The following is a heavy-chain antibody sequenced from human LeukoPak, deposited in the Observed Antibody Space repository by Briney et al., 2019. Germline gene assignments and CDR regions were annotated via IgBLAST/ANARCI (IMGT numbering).Heavy chain of an antibody. J-gene: IGHJ5*01. V-gene: IGHV4-59*08. CDR1: GASIRRYY. Sequence: SETLSLTCTVSGASIRRYYWCWIRQPPGKGLEWIGDIYFGGTTYYKTSLKNRVTISLHTSTNQFSLNLTSVTAADTVEYFCARRTAKWNHRSPEFDPWGQGTLVIVSS. CDR3: ARRTAKWNHRSPEFDP. D-gene: IGHD1-14*01. CDR2: IYFGGTT.